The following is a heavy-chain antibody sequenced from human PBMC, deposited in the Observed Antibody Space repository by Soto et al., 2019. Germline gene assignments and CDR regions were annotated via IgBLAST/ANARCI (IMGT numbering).Heavy chain of an antibody. J-gene: IGHJ4*02. CDR3: ARELYSGGWYYFDY. V-gene: IGHV3-74*01. Sequence: EVLLVESGGGLVQPGGSLRLSFAASGFTLSRYWMHWVRQAPEKGLVWVSRINSDGSSPSYADSVEGRFTVPRDNXXNTLYVQMNSLGAAETAVYYCARELYSGGWYYFDYSGQGTLVTVPS. CDR2: INSDGSSP. D-gene: IGHD6-19*01. CDR1: GFTLSRYW.